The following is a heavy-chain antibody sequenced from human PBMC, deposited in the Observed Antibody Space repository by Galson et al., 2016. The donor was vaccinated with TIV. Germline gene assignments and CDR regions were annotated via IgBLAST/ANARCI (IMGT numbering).Heavy chain of an antibody. CDR3: ATALPYYDGYYFDY. Sequence: ETLSLPCDVSGVSINNPNWWNWVRQPPGKRLEWVGQIYHSGGTNYSPSLRHRVTISIDKSRNQFSLKLSSVTAADTAVYYCATALPYYDGYYFDYWGPGTLVAVSS. J-gene: IGHJ4*02. D-gene: IGHD3-22*01. CDR1: GVSINNPNW. V-gene: IGHV4/OR15-8*02. CDR2: IYHSGGT.